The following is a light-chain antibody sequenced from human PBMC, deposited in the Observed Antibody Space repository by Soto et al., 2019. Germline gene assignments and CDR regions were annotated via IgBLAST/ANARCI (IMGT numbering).Light chain of an antibody. CDR1: QSISSY. J-gene: IGKJ1*01. V-gene: IGKV1-39*01. CDR3: QQSYSTPQVT. CDR2: AAS. Sequence: DIQMTQSPSSLSASVGDRVTITCRASQSISSYLNWYQQKPGKAPKLLIYAASSLQSGVPSRFSGSGSGTDFTLTISSLQPEDFATYYCQQSYSTPQVTVGQGTKVDIK.